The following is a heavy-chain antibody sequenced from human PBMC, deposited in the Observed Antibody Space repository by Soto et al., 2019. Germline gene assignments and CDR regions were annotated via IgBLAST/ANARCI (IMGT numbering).Heavy chain of an antibody. CDR2: IKQDGSEK. J-gene: IGHJ6*03. CDR1: GFTFSSYW. Sequence: GGSLRLSCAASGFTFSSYWMSWVRQAPGKGLEWVANIKQDGSEKYYVDSVKGRFTISRDNAKNSLYLQMNSLRAEDTAMYYCAREANIVVVPAASGYYYYYMDVWGKGTTVTVSS. CDR3: AREANIVVVPAASGYYYYYMDV. D-gene: IGHD2-2*01. V-gene: IGHV3-7*03.